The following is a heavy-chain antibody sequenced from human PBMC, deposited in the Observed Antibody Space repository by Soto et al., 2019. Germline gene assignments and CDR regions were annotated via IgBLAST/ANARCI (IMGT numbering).Heavy chain of an antibody. CDR1: GYPFTNFG. V-gene: IGHV1-18*04. CDR3: ARCLAVAPFDF. D-gene: IGHD6-19*01. CDR2: VSGYNGNT. Sequence: QVQLVQSGAEVKKPGASVKVSCKASGYPFTNFGITWLRQAPGQGLEWMGWVSGYNGNTRYEENIQGRVTMTRDTSTSTAYMELRNLRSDDTAVYFCARCLAVAPFDFWGQGTLVTVSS. J-gene: IGHJ4*02.